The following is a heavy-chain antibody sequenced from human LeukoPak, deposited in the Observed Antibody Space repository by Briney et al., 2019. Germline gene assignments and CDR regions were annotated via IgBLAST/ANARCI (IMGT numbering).Heavy chain of an antibody. CDR3: ARGRRRYNWHESFDY. V-gene: IGHV4-34*01. CDR1: GGSFSGYY. J-gene: IGHJ4*02. D-gene: IGHD1-1*01. CDR2: INHSGST. Sequence: SETLSLTCAVYGGSFSGYYWSWIRQPPGKGLEWIGEINHSGSTNYNPSLKSRVTISVDTSKNQFSLKLSSVTAADTAVYYCARGRRRYNWHESFDYWGQGTLVTVSS.